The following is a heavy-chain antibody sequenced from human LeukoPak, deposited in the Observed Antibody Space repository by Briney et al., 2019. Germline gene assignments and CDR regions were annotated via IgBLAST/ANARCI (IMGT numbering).Heavy chain of an antibody. CDR3: AREYGDYNLGSYGMDV. D-gene: IGHD4-17*01. CDR2: IYYSGST. V-gene: IGHV4-61*01. Sequence: SETLSLTCTVSGGSVTYTNYYWGWIRQPPGKGLEWIGYIYYSGSTNYNPSLKSRVTISVDTSKNQFSLKLSSVTAADTAVYYCAREYGDYNLGSYGMDVWGQGTTVTVSS. J-gene: IGHJ6*02. CDR1: GGSVTYTNYY.